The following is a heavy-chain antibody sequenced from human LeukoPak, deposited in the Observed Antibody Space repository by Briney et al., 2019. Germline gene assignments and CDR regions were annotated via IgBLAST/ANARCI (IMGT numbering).Heavy chain of an antibody. J-gene: IGHJ4*02. CDR3: ARLRWGANDY. CDR1: GGSISSYY. V-gene: IGHV4-59*08. D-gene: IGHD1-26*01. Sequence: PSETLSLTCTVSGGSISSYYWSWIRQPPGKGLEWIGYIYYSGSTNYNPSLKSRVTISVDTSKNQFSLKLSSVTAADTAVYYCARLRWGANDYWGQGTLVTVSS. CDR2: IYYSGST.